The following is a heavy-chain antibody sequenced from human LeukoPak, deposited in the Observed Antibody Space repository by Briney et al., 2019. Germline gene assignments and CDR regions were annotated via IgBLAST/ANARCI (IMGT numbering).Heavy chain of an antibody. CDR1: GFTFSSYA. D-gene: IGHD3-9*01. V-gene: IGHV4-34*08. CDR3: AKNGQTGFSFDP. CDR2: GSDRGGT. J-gene: IGHJ5*02. Sequence: GSLRLSCAASGFTFSSYAMSWVRQSPGKGLEWIGEGSDRGGTKFNPSLKSRVTISADTSKNQFSLRLNSVTAADTAVYHCAKNGQTGFSFDPWGQGTLVTVSS.